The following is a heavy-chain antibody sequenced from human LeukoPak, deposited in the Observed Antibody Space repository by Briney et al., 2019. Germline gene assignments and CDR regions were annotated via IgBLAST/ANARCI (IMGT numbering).Heavy chain of an antibody. J-gene: IGHJ4*02. CDR2: IYHSGST. Sequence: SETMSLTCAVYGGSISSGGYSWSWIRQPPGKGLEWIGYIYHSGSTYYNPSLKSPVTISVDRSKNQFSLKLSSVTAADTAVYYCARAGVSPHYNFDYWGQGTLVTVSS. CDR3: ARAGVSPHYNFDY. V-gene: IGHV4-30-2*01. D-gene: IGHD3-10*01. CDR1: GGSISSGGYS.